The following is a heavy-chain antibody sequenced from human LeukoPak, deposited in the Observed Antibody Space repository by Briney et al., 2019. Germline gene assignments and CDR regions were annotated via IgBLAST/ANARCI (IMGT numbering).Heavy chain of an antibody. D-gene: IGHD6-13*01. CDR2: MNPNSGNT. CDR1: GYTFSTYG. J-gene: IGHJ4*02. CDR3: ARGSSSLGDLNIID. V-gene: IGHV1-8*02. Sequence: ASVKVSCKASGYTFSTYGISWVRQATGQGLEWMGWMNPNSGNTGYAQKFQGRVTMTRNTSISTAYMELSSLRSEDTAVYYCARGSSSLGDLNIIDWGQGTLVTVSS.